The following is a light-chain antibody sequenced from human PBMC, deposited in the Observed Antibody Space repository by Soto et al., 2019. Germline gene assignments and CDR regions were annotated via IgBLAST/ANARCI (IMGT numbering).Light chain of an antibody. J-gene: IGKJ3*01. CDR2: AAS. CDR1: QDIVNS. V-gene: IGKV1-33*01. Sequence: DIQMTQSPSSLSAFVGDRVTITCQASQDIVNSLNWYQQKPGKSPTLLIYAASSLETGVPSKFSGSGSGTDFTFTISSLQPEDVAKYYCQHYDSLPPTFGPGTKVDIK. CDR3: QHYDSLPPT.